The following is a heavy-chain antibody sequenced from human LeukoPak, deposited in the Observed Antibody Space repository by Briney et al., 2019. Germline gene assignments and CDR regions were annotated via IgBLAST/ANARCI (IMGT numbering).Heavy chain of an antibody. CDR2: IYYSGST. J-gene: IGHJ4*02. CDR3: AREEFPSDLEF. CDR1: GGSVSSGSYY. V-gene: IGHV4-61*01. Sequence: ASETLSLTCTVSGGSVSSGSYYWNWIRQPPGRGLEWIGYIYYSGSTNYNASLKSRVTISVDTSKNQFSLKLTSVTSADTAVYYCAREEFPSDLEFWGQGALITVSS. D-gene: IGHD3-10*01.